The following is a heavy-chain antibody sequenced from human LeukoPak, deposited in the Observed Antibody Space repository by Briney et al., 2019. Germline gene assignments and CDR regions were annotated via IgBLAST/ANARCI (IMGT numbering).Heavy chain of an antibody. J-gene: IGHJ4*02. CDR3: APRTMPPYYFDY. CDR1: GGSITSSNYY. D-gene: IGHD2-2*01. CDR2: IYYSGGT. V-gene: IGHV4-39*01. Sequence: PSETLSLTCTVSGGSITSSNYYWGWIRQPPGKGLEWIGSIYYSGGTYYNPSLTSRVTISVDTSKNQCSLKLSSVTAADTALYYCAPRTMPPYYFDYWGQGTLVTVSS.